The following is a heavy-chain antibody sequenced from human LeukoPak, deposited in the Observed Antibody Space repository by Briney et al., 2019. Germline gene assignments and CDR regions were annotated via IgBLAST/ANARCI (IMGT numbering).Heavy chain of an antibody. J-gene: IGHJ6*03. CDR1: GGTFSSYA. D-gene: IGHD1-7*01. CDR2: IIPIFGTA. V-gene: IGHV1-69*05. Sequence: SVKVSCKASGGTFSSYAISWVRQAPGQGLEWMGGIIPIFGTANYAQKFQGRVTITTDESTSTAYMELSSLRSEDTAVYYCARVGYNWNYVYYYYYMDVWGKGTTVTVSS. CDR3: ARVGYNWNYVYYYYYMDV.